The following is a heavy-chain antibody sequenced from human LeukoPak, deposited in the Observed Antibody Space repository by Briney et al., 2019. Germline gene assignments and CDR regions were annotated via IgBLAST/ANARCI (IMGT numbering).Heavy chain of an antibody. CDR2: INAGNGNT. CDR1: EYTFTSYT. D-gene: IGHD7-27*01. J-gene: IGHJ5*02. CDR3: ARANWGSFRWFDP. V-gene: IGHV1-3*01. Sequence: GASVKVSCKASEYTFTSYTLHWVRQAPGQRLEWMGWINAGNGNTKYSQKFQGRVTFTRDTSASTAYMELSSLRSEDTAVYYCARANWGSFRWFDPWGQGTLLTVSS.